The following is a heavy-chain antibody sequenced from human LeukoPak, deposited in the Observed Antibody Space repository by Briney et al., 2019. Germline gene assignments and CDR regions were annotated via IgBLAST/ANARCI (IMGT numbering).Heavy chain of an antibody. CDR2: ITNSGTTI. CDR3: AREGYYDSSGYGVGY. Sequence: GGSLRLSCAASGFTFSDYYMSWIRQASGKGLEWISYITNSGTTIYYADSVKGRFTISRDNAKNSLYLQMNSLRAEDTAVYYCAREGYYDSSGYGVGYWGQGTLVTVSS. D-gene: IGHD3-22*01. J-gene: IGHJ4*02. CDR1: GFTFSDYY. V-gene: IGHV3-11*01.